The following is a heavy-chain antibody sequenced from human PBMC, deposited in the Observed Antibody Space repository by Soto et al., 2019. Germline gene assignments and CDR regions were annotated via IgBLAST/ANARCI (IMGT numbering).Heavy chain of an antibody. V-gene: IGHV3-11*05. CDR1: GFNFSDYY. CDR3: ARREYFSTYKVFDY. CDR2: ISGSSSYT. D-gene: IGHD3-9*01. J-gene: IGHJ4*02. Sequence: QVRLVESGGGLVKPGGSLRLSCAASGFNFSDYYMSWIRQAPGKGLEWISYISGSSSYTNYADSVKGRFTISRDNAKNSLSLQMNSLRAEDTAVYYCARREYFSTYKVFDYWGQGSLVTVSS.